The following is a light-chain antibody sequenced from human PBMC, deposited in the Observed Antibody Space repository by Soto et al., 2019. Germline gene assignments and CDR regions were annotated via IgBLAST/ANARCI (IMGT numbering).Light chain of an antibody. V-gene: IGKV1-6*01. CDR1: QAISNE. CDR3: LHDNSYPRT. CDR2: NAS. Sequence: AIQLTQSPSSLSASVGDRVIITCRASQAISNELGWYQQKPGKAPKLLIYNASTLQSGVPSRFSGSGSGADLTPPIPSLQPEDSATYYCLHDNSYPRTFGQGTKLEI. J-gene: IGKJ1*01.